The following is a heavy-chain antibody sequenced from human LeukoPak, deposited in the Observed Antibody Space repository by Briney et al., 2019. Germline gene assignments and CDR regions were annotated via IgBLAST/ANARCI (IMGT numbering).Heavy chain of an antibody. CDR2: INYSGST. J-gene: IGHJ4*02. V-gene: IGHV4-59*01. CDR3: ARYVVYGSGKYYFDY. CDR1: GGSISSYY. Sequence: SETLSLTCTVSGGSISSYYWSWIRQPPGKGLEWIGYINYSGSTKYYPSLKSRVTISVDTSKNQFSLQLTSVTAADTAVYFCARYVVYGSGKYYFDYWGQGSLVTVSS. D-gene: IGHD3-10*01.